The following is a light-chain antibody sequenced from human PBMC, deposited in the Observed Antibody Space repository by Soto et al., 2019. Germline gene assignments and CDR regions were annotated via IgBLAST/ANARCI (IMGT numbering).Light chain of an antibody. CDR2: DVN. J-gene: IGLJ3*02. Sequence: QSVLTQPASVSGSPGQSITISRTGTSSDVGAYNYVAWYQQHPGKAPKLMIFDVNNRPSGVSNRFSGSKSGNTASLTISGLQAEDEADYYCTSYTTSDTLVLGGGTKLTVL. CDR1: SSDVGAYNY. CDR3: TSYTTSDTLV. V-gene: IGLV2-14*01.